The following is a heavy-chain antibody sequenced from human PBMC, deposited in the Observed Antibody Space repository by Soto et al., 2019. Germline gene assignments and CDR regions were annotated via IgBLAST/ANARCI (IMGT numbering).Heavy chain of an antibody. CDR2: INAGNGNT. V-gene: IGHV1-3*01. J-gene: IGHJ4*02. CDR3: ARDLSSEYYDILTGPSGGLPFLDY. CDR1: GGTFSSYA. D-gene: IGHD3-9*01. Sequence: ASVKVSCKASGGTFSSYAISWVRQAPGQRLEWMGWINAGNGNTKYSQKFQGRVTITRDTSASTAYMELSSLRSEDTAVYYCARDLSSEYYDILTGPSGGLPFLDYWGQGTLVTVSS.